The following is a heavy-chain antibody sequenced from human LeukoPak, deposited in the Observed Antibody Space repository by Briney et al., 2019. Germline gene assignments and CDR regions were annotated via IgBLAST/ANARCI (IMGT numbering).Heavy chain of an antibody. CDR2: ISYDGSNK. Sequence: GRSLRLSCAASGFTFSSYAMHRVRQAPGKGLEWVAVISYDGSNKYYADSVKGRFTISRDNSKNTLYLQMNSLRAEDTAVYYCARGLAPEDWFDPWSQGTLVTVSS. CDR3: ARGLAPEDWFDP. J-gene: IGHJ5*02. CDR1: GFTFSSYA. V-gene: IGHV3-30-3*01.